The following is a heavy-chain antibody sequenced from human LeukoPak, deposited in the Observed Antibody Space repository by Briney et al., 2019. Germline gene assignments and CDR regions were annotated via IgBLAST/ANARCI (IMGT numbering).Heavy chain of an antibody. J-gene: IGHJ4*02. Sequence: ASVKVSCKASGYSFTSYGIGWVRQAPGQGLEWMGWSDTYNRKTHYAQNLQGGVTMTTDISTTTAYMELRSLRSDDTAVYYCAREPKIGNFDYWGLGTLVIVSS. V-gene: IGHV1-18*01. CDR1: GYSFTSYG. CDR3: AREPKIGNFDY. CDR2: SDTYNRKT.